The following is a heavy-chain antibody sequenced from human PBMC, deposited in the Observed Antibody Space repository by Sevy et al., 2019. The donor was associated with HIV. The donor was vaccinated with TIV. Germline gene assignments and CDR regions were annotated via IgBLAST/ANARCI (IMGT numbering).Heavy chain of an antibody. CDR1: GFTFSSYS. Sequence: GGSLRLSCATSGFTFSSYSMHWVRQAPGKGLEWVATISYDGINKHYADSVKGRFTISRDNFKNSLSLHMNSLRAEDTAVHFCALERLSSDVAEYFQNWGQGTLVTVSS. V-gene: IGHV3-30-3*01. D-gene: IGHD1-1*01. J-gene: IGHJ1*01. CDR2: ISYDGINK. CDR3: ALERLSSDVAEYFQN.